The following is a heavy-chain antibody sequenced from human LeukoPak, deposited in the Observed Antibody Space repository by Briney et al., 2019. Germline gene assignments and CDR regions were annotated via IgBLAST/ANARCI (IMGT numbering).Heavy chain of an antibody. Sequence: PGGSLRFSGAASGFTFSSYVMHWVRQAPAKGLEWVAIISSDGSNEYSADSVKGRFTLYRDNSQKTLYLRMNSLRAAGTAVYYSGRDKDSSYLSSFDFWGQGTLVTVSS. CDR3: GRDKDSSYLSSFDF. D-gene: IGHD2-15*01. CDR2: ISSDGSNE. CDR1: GFTFSSYV. J-gene: IGHJ4*02. V-gene: IGHV3-30*04.